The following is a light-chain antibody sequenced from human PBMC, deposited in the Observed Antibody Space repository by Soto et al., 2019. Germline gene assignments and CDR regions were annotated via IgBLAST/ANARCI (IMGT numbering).Light chain of an antibody. CDR1: SSDVGGYNY. Sequence: QSALTQPPSASGSPGQSVTISCTGTSSDVGGYNYVSWYQQHPGKAPKLMIYEVSKRPSGVPDRFSGSKSGNTASLTVSGLQAEDEADYDCSSYACSNNILVFGPGTKLTVL. J-gene: IGLJ1*01. CDR2: EVS. V-gene: IGLV2-8*01. CDR3: SSYACSNNILV.